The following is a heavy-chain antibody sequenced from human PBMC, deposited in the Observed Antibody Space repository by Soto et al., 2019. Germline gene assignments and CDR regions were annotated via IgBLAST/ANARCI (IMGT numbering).Heavy chain of an antibody. J-gene: IGHJ4*01. Sequence: PGGSLRLSCAVSGFTFTSYSMSWVRQAPGEGLEWVANIRQDGHEKYYVDSVRGRFTISRDNAQNSLYLQMDSLRAEDTAVYYCASGGGIAAVTSAFAYCGHGRLVGVSS. CDR3: ASGGGIAAVTSAFAY. CDR1: GFTFTSYS. V-gene: IGHV3-7*01. D-gene: IGHD6-25*01. CDR2: IRQDGHEK.